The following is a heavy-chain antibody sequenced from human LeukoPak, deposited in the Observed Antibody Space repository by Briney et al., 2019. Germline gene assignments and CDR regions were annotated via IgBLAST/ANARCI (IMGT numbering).Heavy chain of an antibody. V-gene: IGHV1-18*01. D-gene: IGHD3-10*01. Sequence: ASVKVSCKASGYIFASYGISWVRQAPGQGLEWMGWISAYNVDTKYAQNLQGRVTLTTDTSTGTAYMELRSLTSDDTALYYCARDTALIITPGGPDYWGRGTLITVSS. CDR3: ARDTALIITPGGPDY. CDR2: ISAYNVDT. CDR1: GYIFASYG. J-gene: IGHJ4*02.